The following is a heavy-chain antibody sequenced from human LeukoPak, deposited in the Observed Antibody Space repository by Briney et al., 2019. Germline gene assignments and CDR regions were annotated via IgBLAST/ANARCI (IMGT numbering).Heavy chain of an antibody. J-gene: IGHJ4*02. D-gene: IGHD5-18*01. Sequence: PSETLSLTCTVSGGSISSSSYYWGWIRQPPGKGLEWIGSIYYGGGTYYNPSLKSRVTISVDTSKNQFSLKLSSVTAADTAVYYCASGYSYGTIDYWGQGTLVTVSS. CDR3: ASGYSYGTIDY. CDR1: GGSISSSSYY. V-gene: IGHV4-39*01. CDR2: IYYGGGT.